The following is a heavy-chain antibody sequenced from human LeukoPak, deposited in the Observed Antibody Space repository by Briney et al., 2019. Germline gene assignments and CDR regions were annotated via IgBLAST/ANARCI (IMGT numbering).Heavy chain of an antibody. Sequence: GGSLRLSCAASGFTFSNYWMHWVRQGPGKGLVWVSRISPDGSSTTYADSVKGRFIISRDNAQNTVYLQMSSLRLEDTAVYYCAREYSSSSGRAFNYWGQGPLVTASS. CDR3: AREYSSSSGRAFNY. J-gene: IGHJ4*02. V-gene: IGHV3-74*01. CDR1: GFTFSNYW. CDR2: ISPDGSST. D-gene: IGHD6-6*01.